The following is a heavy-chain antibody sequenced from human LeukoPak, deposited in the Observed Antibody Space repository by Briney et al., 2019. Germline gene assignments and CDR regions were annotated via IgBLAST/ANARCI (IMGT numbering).Heavy chain of an antibody. CDR1: GFTFSGSA. CDR3: TRHGKEGFYCSSTSCPSEATEAFDI. Sequence: GGSLRLSCAASGFTFSGSAMHWVRQASGKGLEWVGRIRSKANSYATAYAASVKGRFTISRDDSKNTAYLQMNSLKTEDTAVYYCTRHGKEGFYCSSTSCPSEATEAFDIWGQGTMVTVSS. V-gene: IGHV3-73*01. D-gene: IGHD2-2*01. J-gene: IGHJ3*02. CDR2: IRSKANSYAT.